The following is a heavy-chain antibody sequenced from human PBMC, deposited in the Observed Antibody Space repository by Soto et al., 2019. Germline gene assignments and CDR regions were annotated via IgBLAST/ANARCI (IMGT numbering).Heavy chain of an antibody. CDR2: ISTAGDT. J-gene: IGHJ6*02. D-gene: IGHD3-16*01. CDR1: GFGFNGYD. CDR3: ARGGDRFDGMDV. Sequence: EVQLVESGGGLVQPGGSLRLSCAASGFGFNGYDMHWVRQALGKNLEWVAAISTAGDTYYLGSVKGRFTISREDAKNSLSLQMNSLRVGDTAVYYCARGGDRFDGMDVWGQGTTVTVSS. V-gene: IGHV3-13*01.